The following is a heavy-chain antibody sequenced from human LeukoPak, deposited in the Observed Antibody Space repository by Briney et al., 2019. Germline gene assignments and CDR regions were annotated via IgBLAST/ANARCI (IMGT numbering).Heavy chain of an antibody. CDR2: INPTGGTT. CDR3: AREGHRSSSLLGAFDI. D-gene: IGHD6-13*01. J-gene: IGHJ3*02. V-gene: IGHV1-46*01. CDR1: GYTFTSYY. Sequence: ASVKVSCKASGYTFTSYYIHWVRQAPGQGPEWMGIINPTGGTTSYAQKFQGRVTMTRGTSTSTVYMELSSLRSEDTAVYHCAREGHRSSSLLGAFDIWGQGTMVTVSS.